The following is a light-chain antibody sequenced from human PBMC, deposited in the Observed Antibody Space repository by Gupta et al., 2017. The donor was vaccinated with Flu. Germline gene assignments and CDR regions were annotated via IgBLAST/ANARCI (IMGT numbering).Light chain of an antibody. CDR3: QQSYITPRT. V-gene: IGKV1-39*01. CDR2: AAS. Sequence: PSSLSASVGDRVTITCRASEGVGNYLNWYQLTPGKPPKLLIHAASNLQSGVPSRFSGSSSGTDFTLTISRLQPEDFAIYYCQQSYITPRTFGQGTKVEIK. J-gene: IGKJ1*01. CDR1: EGVGNY.